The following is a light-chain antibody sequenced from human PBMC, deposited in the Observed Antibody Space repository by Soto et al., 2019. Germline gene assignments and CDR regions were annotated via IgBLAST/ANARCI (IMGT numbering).Light chain of an antibody. J-gene: IGLJ2*01. CDR1: SSNIGAGYD. V-gene: IGLV1-40*01. Sequence: QPVLTQPPSVSGAPGQRVTISCTGSSSNIGAGYDVHWYQQLPGTAPKLLIYGNSNRPSGDPDRFSGSKSGTSASLAITGLQAEDEADYYCQSYDSSLSGHVVFGGGTKVTVL. CDR2: GNS. CDR3: QSYDSSLSGHVV.